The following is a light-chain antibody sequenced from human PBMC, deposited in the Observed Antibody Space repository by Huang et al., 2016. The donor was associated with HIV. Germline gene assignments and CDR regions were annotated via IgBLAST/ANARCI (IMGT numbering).Light chain of an antibody. CDR1: QNINTY. J-gene: IGKJ1*01. CDR3: QQSYITPRT. CDR2: ASS. V-gene: IGKV1-39*01. Sequence: DIQMTQSPSSLSAYVGDRVTITCRSSQNINTYLNWYQQKPGKDPKLLIYASSSVQDVVPSRFSGSGSGTDFTLIISSLQIEDSSTYYCQQSYITPRTFGQGTKVEI.